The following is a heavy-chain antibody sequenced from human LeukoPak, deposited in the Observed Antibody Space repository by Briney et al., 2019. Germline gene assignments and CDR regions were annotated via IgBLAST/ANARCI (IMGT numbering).Heavy chain of an antibody. D-gene: IGHD6-6*01. CDR3: AKGDGEYSSSSAVDP. J-gene: IGHJ5*02. V-gene: IGHV1-18*01. Sequence: ASVKVSCKASGYTFTSYGISWVRQAPGQGLEWMGWISAYNGNTSYAQKFQGRVTLTTDTSTSTAYMELRSLRSDDTAVYYCAKGDGEYSSSSAVDPWGQGTLVAVSS. CDR1: GYTFTSYG. CDR2: ISAYNGNT.